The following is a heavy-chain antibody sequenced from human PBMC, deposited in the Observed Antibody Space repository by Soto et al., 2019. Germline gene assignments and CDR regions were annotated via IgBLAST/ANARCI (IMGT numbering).Heavy chain of an antibody. Sequence: GGSLRLSCAASGFTFSSYSMNWVRQAPGKGLEWVSYISSSSSTIYYADSVKGRFTISRDNAKNSLYLQMNSLRAEDTAVYYCARDSLDGSGSYYNAPFDYWGQGTLVTVSS. CDR2: ISSSSSTI. D-gene: IGHD3-10*01. J-gene: IGHJ4*02. CDR1: GFTFSSYS. CDR3: ARDSLDGSGSYYNAPFDY. V-gene: IGHV3-48*01.